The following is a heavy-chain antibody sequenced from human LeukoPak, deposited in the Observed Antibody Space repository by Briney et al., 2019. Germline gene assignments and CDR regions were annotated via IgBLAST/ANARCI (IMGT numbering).Heavy chain of an antibody. J-gene: IGHJ4*02. Sequence: RGSLRLSCAASGFTFSSYGMHWVRQAPGKGLEWVAVISYDGSNKYYADSVKGRFTISRDNSKNTLYLQMNSLRAEDTAVYYCAKESRGVITPTDYWGQGTLVTVSS. V-gene: IGHV3-30*18. CDR1: GFTFSSYG. D-gene: IGHD3-10*01. CDR2: ISYDGSNK. CDR3: AKESRGVITPTDY.